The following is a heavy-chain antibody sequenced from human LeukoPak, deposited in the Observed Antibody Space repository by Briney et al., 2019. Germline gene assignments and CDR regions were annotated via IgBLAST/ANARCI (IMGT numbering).Heavy chain of an antibody. CDR1: GFTFSSYA. Sequence: GGSLRLSCAASGFTFSSYAMSWVRQAPGKGLEWVSAISGRGDYIYHADSVKGRFTFSRDNSKNTLYLQMNSLRAEDTALYYCVRQGGQTGDIVVVPAATSFDYWGQGTLVTVSS. D-gene: IGHD2-2*01. V-gene: IGHV3-23*01. CDR2: ISGRGDYI. CDR3: VRQGGQTGDIVVVPAATSFDY. J-gene: IGHJ4*02.